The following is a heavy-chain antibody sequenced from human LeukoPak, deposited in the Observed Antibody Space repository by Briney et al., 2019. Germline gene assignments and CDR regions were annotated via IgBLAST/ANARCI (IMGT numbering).Heavy chain of an antibody. J-gene: IGHJ4*02. CDR1: GFTFRNFG. CDR3: AKGTRGYDGADH. V-gene: IGHV3-30*18. CDR2: ISYDGSKK. Sequence: GGSLRLSCGASGFTFRNFGFHWVRQAPGKGLEWLADISYDGSKKKYVESLKGRFTISRDDSKDTVFLQMNSLTTEDTAVYYCAKGTRGYDGADHWGQGILVTVSS. D-gene: IGHD5-12*01.